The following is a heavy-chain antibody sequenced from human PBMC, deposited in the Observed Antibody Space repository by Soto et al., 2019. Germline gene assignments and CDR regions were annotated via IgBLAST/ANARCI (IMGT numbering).Heavy chain of an antibody. CDR3: ARGKDGDLDY. D-gene: IGHD4-17*01. V-gene: IGHV4-59*12. Sequence: SETLSLTCTVSGGSISDYYWSWIRQPPGKGLEWIGYFNHSGSTNYNPSLKSRVTISVDTSKNQFSLKLSSVTAADTAVYYCARGKDGDLDYWGQGTLVTVSS. CDR1: GGSISDYY. J-gene: IGHJ4*02. CDR2: FNHSGST.